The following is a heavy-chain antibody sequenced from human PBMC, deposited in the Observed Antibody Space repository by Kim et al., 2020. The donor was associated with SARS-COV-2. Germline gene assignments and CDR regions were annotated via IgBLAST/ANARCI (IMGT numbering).Heavy chain of an antibody. D-gene: IGHD6-19*01. V-gene: IGHV1-2*06. J-gene: IGHJ6*02. CDR1: GYTFTGYY. CDR2: INPNSGGT. CDR3: ASSGWAYYYYGMDV. Sequence: ASVKVSCKASGYTFTGYYMHWVRQAPGQGLEWMGRINPNSGGTNYAQKFQGRVTMTRDTSISTAYMELSRLRSDDTAVYYCASSGWAYYYYGMDVWGQGTTVTVSS.